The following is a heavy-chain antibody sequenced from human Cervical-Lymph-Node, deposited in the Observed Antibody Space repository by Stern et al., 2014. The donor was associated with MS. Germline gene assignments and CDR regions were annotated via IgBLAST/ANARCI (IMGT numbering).Heavy chain of an antibody. D-gene: IGHD3-10*01. J-gene: IGHJ4*02. V-gene: IGHV4-59*01. CDR1: GGSISSYY. CDR3: ARAVSSGGKAFDY. CDR2: IYYSGST. Sequence: QLQLQESGPGLVKPSETLSLPCTVSGGSISSYYWSWIRQPPGKGLEWIGYIYYSGSTNYNPSLKSRVTISVDTSKNQFSLKLSSVTAADTAVYYCARAVSSGGKAFDYWGQGTLVTVSS.